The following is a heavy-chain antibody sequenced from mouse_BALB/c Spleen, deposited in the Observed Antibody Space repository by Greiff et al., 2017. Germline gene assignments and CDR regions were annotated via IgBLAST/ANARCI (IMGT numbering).Heavy chain of an antibody. J-gene: IGHJ2*01. V-gene: IGHV3-8*02. Sequence: VQLKESGPRLVQPSQTLSLTCSVTGDSITSGYWNWIRKFPGNKLEYMGYISYSGSTYYNPSLKSRISITRDTSKNQYYLQLNSVTTEDTATYYCARYKGGYPYYFDYWGQGTTLTVSS. CDR2: ISYSGST. CDR1: GDSITSGY. CDR3: ARYKGGYPYYFDY. D-gene: IGHD2-2*01.